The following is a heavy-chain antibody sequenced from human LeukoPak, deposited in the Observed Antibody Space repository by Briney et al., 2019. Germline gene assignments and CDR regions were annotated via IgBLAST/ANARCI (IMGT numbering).Heavy chain of an antibody. CDR1: GFTFSSYS. V-gene: IGHV3-21*01. Sequence: PGGSLRLSCAASGFTFSSYSMNWVRQAPGKGLEWVSSISSSSSYMYYADSVKGRFTISRDNAKNSLYLQMNSLRAEDTAVYYCARTILPNAFDIWGQGTMVTVSS. D-gene: IGHD2/OR15-2a*01. CDR3: ARTILPNAFDI. CDR2: ISSSSSYM. J-gene: IGHJ3*02.